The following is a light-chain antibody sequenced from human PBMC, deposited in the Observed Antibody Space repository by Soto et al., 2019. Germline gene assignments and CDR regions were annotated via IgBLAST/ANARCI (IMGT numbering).Light chain of an antibody. J-gene: IGKJ4*01. Sequence: EIVMTQSPATLSVSPGERATLSCRASQSVYTTLAWYQQRPGQAPRLLIYSASTRATGIPARFSGSGSGTEVPFSIRRLEFEDFAVYYCQQYNKWPLTFGGGTTVEIK. CDR3: QQYNKWPLT. V-gene: IGKV3-15*01. CDR2: SAS. CDR1: QSVYTT.